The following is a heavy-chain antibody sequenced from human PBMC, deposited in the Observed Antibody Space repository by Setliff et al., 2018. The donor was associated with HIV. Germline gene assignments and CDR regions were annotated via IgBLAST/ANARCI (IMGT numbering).Heavy chain of an antibody. CDR1: GYTFTSYD. Sequence: GASVKVSCKASGYTFTSYDINWVRQATGQGLEWMGWMNPNSGNTGYAQKFQGRVTMTRNTSISTANMELSSLRSEDTAVYYCARGKAAAAVYWYFDLWGRGTLVTVSS. D-gene: IGHD6-13*01. J-gene: IGHJ2*01. CDR2: MNPNSGNT. V-gene: IGHV1-8*01. CDR3: ARGKAAAAVYWYFDL.